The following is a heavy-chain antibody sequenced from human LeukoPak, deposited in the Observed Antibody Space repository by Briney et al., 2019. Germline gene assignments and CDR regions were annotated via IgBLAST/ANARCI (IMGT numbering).Heavy chain of an antibody. D-gene: IGHD3-16*01. CDR2: IYSGGST. CDR3: AREMSLLRAITFGGVPLH. CDR1: GFTVSSNY. Sequence: GGSLRLSCAASGFTVSSNYMSWVRQAPGKGLEWVSVIYSGGSTYYAVSVKGRFTISRDNSKNTLYLQMNSLRAEDTAVYYCAREMSLLRAITFGGVPLHWGQGTLVTVSS. J-gene: IGHJ4*02. V-gene: IGHV3-66*01.